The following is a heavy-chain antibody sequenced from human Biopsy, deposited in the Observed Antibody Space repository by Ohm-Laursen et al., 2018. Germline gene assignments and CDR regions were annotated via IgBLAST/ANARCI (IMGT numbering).Heavy chain of an antibody. CDR2: VYYTGST. V-gene: IGHV4-59*01. CDR1: GDSISSYY. CDR3: ARDRGYYSDRTVPGYFDL. D-gene: IGHD3-22*01. J-gene: IGHJ2*01. Sequence: TLSLTCTVSGDSISSYYWGWIRQSPGKGLEWIGYVYYTGSTGYNPSLQSRVTISVDTSKNHFSLRLRSVTPADTAIYYCARDRGYYSDRTVPGYFDLWGRGTLVTVSS.